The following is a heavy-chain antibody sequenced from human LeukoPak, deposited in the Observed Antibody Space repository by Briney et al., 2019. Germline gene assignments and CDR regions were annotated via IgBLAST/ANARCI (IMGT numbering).Heavy chain of an antibody. V-gene: IGHV4-30-2*01. CDR2: IYRSGGT. D-gene: IGHD3-3*01. CDR3: ARLDSITIFGFDP. CDR1: GGSISSGDYS. J-gene: IGHJ5*02. Sequence: PSQTLSLTCVVSGGSISSGDYSWSWIRQPPGKGLEWIGCIYRSGGTYYNPSLKSRVTISVDRPKNQFSLTLSSVTAADTAVYYCARLDSITIFGFDPWGQGTLVTVSS.